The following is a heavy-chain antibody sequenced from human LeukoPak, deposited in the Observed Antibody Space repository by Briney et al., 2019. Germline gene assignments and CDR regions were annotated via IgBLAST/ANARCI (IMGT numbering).Heavy chain of an antibody. CDR1: GFTFSSYA. CDR2: ISGSGGST. V-gene: IGHV3-23*01. Sequence: GGSLRLSCAASGFTFSSYAMSWVRQAPGKGLEWVSAISGSGGSTYYADSVKGRLTISRDNAKNSLYLQMNSLRAEDTAVYYCARIGLYYSSRYYFDFWGQGTLVTVSS. CDR3: ARIGLYYSSRYYFDF. D-gene: IGHD3-10*01. J-gene: IGHJ4*02.